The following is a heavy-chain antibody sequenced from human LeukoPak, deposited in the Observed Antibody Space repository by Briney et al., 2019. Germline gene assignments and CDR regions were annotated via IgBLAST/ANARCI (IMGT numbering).Heavy chain of an antibody. V-gene: IGHV3-48*04. J-gene: IGHJ5*02. CDR1: GFTFSSYS. CDR3: ARGAGPLFDP. Sequence: GGSLRLSCAASGFTFSSYSMNWVRQAPGKGLEWISYISDSGGTIHYADSVKGRFTISRDNAKNSLYLQTNSLRAEDTAVYYCARGAGPLFDPWGQGTLVTVSS. CDR2: ISDSGGTI.